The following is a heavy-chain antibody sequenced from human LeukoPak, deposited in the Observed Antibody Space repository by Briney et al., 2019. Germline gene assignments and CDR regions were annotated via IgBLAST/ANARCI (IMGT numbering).Heavy chain of an antibody. D-gene: IGHD3-22*01. CDR1: GITLSNYG. CDR3: AKRGVVIRVILVGFHKEAYYFDS. J-gene: IGHJ4*02. V-gene: IGHV3-23*01. Sequence: GGSLRLSCAVSGITLSNYGMSWVRQAPGKGLEWVAGISGSGGITNYADSVKGRFTISRDNPKNTLCLQMNILRAEDTAVYFCAKRGVVIRVILVGFHKEAYYFDSWGQGALVTVSS. CDR2: ISGSGGIT.